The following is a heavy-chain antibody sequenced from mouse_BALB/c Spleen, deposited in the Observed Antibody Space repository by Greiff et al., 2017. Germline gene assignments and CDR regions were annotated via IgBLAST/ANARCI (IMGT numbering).Heavy chain of an antibody. CDR2: IAPGSGST. Sequence: DLVKPGASVKLSCKASGYTFTSYWINWIKQRPGQGLEWIGRIAPGSGSTYYNEMFKGKATLTVDTSSSTAYIQLSSLSSEDSAVYFCARWLLRGDYYAMDYWGQGTSVTVSS. CDR1: GYTFTSYW. CDR3: ARWLLRGDYYAMDY. D-gene: IGHD2-3*01. V-gene: IGHV1S41*01. J-gene: IGHJ4*01.